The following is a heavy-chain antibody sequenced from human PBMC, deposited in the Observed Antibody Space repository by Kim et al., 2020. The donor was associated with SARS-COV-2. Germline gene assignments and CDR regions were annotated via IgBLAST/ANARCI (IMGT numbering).Heavy chain of an antibody. CDR2: IHYSGRS. CDR1: GASMSSYY. V-gene: IGHV4-59*01. D-gene: IGHD7-27*01. J-gene: IGHJ4*02. Sequence: SETLSLTCTVSGASMSSYYWNWIRQSPGKGLEWIGYIHYSGRSNYSPSLDTRVTMSMGTSKNQFSLKLTSMTAADTALYYCVRDVANWGFDYWGQGLLVTVSS. CDR3: VRDVANWGFDY.